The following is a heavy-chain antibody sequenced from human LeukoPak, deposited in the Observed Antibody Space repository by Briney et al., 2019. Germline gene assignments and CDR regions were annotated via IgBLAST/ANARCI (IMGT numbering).Heavy chain of an antibody. Sequence: GGSLRLSCAASGFTFSSYGMHWVRQAPGKGLEWVAFIRYDGSNKYYADSVKGRFTISRDNSKNALYLQMNSLRAEDTAVYYCAKVSSGSYPWYFDYWGQGTLVTVSS. J-gene: IGHJ4*02. V-gene: IGHV3-30*02. CDR3: AKVSSGSYPWYFDY. CDR1: GFTFSSYG. D-gene: IGHD3-10*01. CDR2: IRYDGSNK.